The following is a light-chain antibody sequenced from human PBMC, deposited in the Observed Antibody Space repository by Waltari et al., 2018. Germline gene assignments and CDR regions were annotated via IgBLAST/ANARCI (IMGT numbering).Light chain of an antibody. CDR2: AAS. CDR3: QQYCSSPLT. J-gene: IGKJ4*01. V-gene: IGKV1-9*01. CDR1: QGVNVY. Sequence: IQLTQSPSSLSASVGDRVTITCRASQGVNVYLAWYQQKPGKAPKLLIYAASTLQSGVSSRFSGSGSGTDFTLTINSLQPEDIATYYCQQYCSSPLTFGGGTKVEIK.